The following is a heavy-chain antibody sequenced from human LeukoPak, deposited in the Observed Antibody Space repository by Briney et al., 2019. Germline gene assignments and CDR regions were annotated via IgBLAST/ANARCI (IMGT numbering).Heavy chain of an antibody. V-gene: IGHV4-34*01. Sequence: SETLSLTCAVYGGSFSGYYWSWIRQPPGKGLEWIGEINHSGSTNYNPSLKSRVTISVDTSKNQFSLKLSSVTAADTAVYYCARETMVRFDPWGQGTLDTVSS. CDR3: ARETMVRFDP. CDR1: GGSFSGYY. D-gene: IGHD3-10*01. J-gene: IGHJ5*02. CDR2: INHSGST.